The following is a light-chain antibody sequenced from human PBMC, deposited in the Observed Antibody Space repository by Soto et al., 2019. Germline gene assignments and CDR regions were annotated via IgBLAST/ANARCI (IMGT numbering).Light chain of an antibody. CDR1: QSLLYSDGKTY. V-gene: IGKV2-28*01. J-gene: IGKJ1*01. Sequence: VLTQTPLSLSVTPGQPASMSCKSSQSLLYSDGKTYLYWYLQRPGQPPQLLIYLGSYRASGVPDRFSGSGSGTDFTLKISRVEGEDVGVYYCMQGTHWPRTFGQGTKVDIK. CDR3: MQGTHWPRT. CDR2: LGS.